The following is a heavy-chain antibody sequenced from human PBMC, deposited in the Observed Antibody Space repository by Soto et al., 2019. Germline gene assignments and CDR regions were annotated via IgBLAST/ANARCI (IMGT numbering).Heavy chain of an antibody. CDR3: ARNSYGLVGFDP. J-gene: IGHJ5*02. V-gene: IGHV4-61*01. CDR2: IYYSGST. D-gene: IGHD5-18*01. Sequence: QVQLQESGPGLVKPSETLSLPFTVSGGSGSSCSYYLSWVRQPPGKGLEWIGYIYYSGSTNYNPSLKSRVTISVDTSKNQFSLKLSSVTAADTAVYYCARNSYGLVGFDPWGQGTLVTVSS. CDR1: GGSGSSCSYY.